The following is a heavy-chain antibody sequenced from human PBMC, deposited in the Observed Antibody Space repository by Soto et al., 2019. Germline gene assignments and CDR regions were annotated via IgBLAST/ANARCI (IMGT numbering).Heavy chain of an antibody. Sequence: QVQLVQSGAEVKKPGASVKVSCKASGYTFTSYGISWVRQAPGQGLEWMGWISAYNGNTNYAQKFQGRVTITADESTSTAYMELSSLRSEDTAVYYCARRGGYSGYGDYYGMDVWGQGTTVTVSS. V-gene: IGHV1-18*01. CDR2: ISAYNGNT. D-gene: IGHD5-12*01. CDR1: GYTFTSYG. J-gene: IGHJ6*02. CDR3: ARRGGYSGYGDYYGMDV.